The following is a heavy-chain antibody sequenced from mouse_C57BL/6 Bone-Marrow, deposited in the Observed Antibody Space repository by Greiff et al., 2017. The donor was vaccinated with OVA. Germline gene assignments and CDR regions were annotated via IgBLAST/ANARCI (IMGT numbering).Heavy chain of an antibody. Sequence: EVKLVESGGGLVQPGGSLSLPCAASGFTFTDYYMSWVRQPPGKALEWLGFIRNKANGYITEYSASVKGRFTISRDNSQSILYLQMNALRAEDSTTYYCARYINYSNYGYAMDYWGQGTSVTVSS. CDR1: GFTFTDYY. CDR3: ARYINYSNYGYAMDY. J-gene: IGHJ4*01. D-gene: IGHD2-5*01. V-gene: IGHV7-3*01. CDR2: IRNKANGYIT.